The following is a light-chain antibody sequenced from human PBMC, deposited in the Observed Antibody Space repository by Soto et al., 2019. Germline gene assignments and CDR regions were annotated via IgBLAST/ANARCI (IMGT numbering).Light chain of an antibody. Sequence: QSVLTQPPSASGTPGQRVTISCSGRSSNIGSNYVYWYQYLPGTAPKLLIYRNNQRPSGVPDRFSGSKSGTSPSLAISGLRSEDEAAYYCASWDDSLSGVVFGGGTKLTVL. J-gene: IGLJ2*01. V-gene: IGLV1-47*01. CDR1: SSNIGSNY. CDR3: ASWDDSLSGVV. CDR2: RNN.